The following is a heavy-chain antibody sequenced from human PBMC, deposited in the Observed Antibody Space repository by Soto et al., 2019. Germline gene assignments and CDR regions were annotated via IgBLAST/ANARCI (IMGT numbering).Heavy chain of an antibody. Sequence: ASVKVSCKASGYTFFTYDISWVRQAPGQGLEWMGWISTYSGDTKYAQKFQGRVTMTTDTSTTTAHLELRSLRSDDTAVYYCARHHGPTTSENWFDPWGQETLVTVSS. D-gene: IGHD5-12*01. CDR1: GYTFFTYD. CDR3: ARHHGPTTSENWFDP. J-gene: IGHJ5*02. V-gene: IGHV1-18*01. CDR2: ISTYSGDT.